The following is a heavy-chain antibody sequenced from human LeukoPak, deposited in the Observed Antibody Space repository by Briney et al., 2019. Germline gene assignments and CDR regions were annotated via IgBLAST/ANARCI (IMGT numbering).Heavy chain of an antibody. CDR2: IIPIFGTA. J-gene: IGHJ5*02. CDR3: ARVYCSSTSCSNWFDP. CDR1: GGTFSSYA. Sequence: SVKVSCKASGGTFSSYAISWVRQAPGQGLEWMGGIIPIFGTANYAQKFQGRVTITADESTSTAHMELSSLRSEDTAVYYCARVYCSSTSCSNWFDPWGQGTLVTVSS. V-gene: IGHV1-69*13. D-gene: IGHD2-2*01.